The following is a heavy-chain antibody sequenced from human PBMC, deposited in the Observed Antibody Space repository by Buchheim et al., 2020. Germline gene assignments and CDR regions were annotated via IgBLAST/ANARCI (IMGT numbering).Heavy chain of an antibody. CDR1: GFTFSTYV. CDR3: TTGAAGGNLDIIFYY. D-gene: IGHD3-16*01. CDR2: ISGSDQRT. J-gene: IGHJ4*02. V-gene: IGHV3-23*01. Sequence: EVQLLESGGSLVQPGESLTISCGASGFTFSTYVLNWVRQAPGKGLEWVATISGSDQRTFYTDSVKGRFTISRDNSDNTVYLQMSSLRADDTAVYYCTTGAAGGNLDIIFYYWGQGTL.